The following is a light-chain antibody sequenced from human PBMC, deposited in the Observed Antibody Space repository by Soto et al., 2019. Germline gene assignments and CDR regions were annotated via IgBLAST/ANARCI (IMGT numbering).Light chain of an antibody. CDR3: SSYTTSSTRV. Sequence: QSALTQPASVSGSPGQSITISCTGTSSDVGGYNHVSWYQQHPGKAPKLMIFEVSDRPSGVSYRFSGSKSGNTASLTISGLRAEDEADYYCSSYTTSSTRVFGTGTKVTVL. CDR1: SSDVGGYNH. V-gene: IGLV2-14*01. J-gene: IGLJ1*01. CDR2: EVS.